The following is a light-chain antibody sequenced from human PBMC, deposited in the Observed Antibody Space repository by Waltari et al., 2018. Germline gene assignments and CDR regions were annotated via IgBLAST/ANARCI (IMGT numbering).Light chain of an antibody. Sequence: EIVLTQSPGTLSLSPGDRATLSCRASQSISKYLVWYQQKPGQAPRLLIYEASIRATGIPDRFSGSGSGTDFSLIISRLEPEDFAVYYCQKYEALPATFGQGTKVEIK. V-gene: IGKV3-20*01. CDR1: QSISKY. J-gene: IGKJ1*01. CDR2: EAS. CDR3: QKYEALPAT.